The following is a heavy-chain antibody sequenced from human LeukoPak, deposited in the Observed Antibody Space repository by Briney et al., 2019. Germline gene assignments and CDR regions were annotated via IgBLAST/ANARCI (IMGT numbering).Heavy chain of an antibody. Sequence: PGGSLRLSCSASGFTFRGYSMNWVRQAPGKGLAWVASIDRTSAYIYYADSVRGRFTISRDNADNSLYLQMNSLRADDTAVYYCVRDGEATSSTRHFDCWGQGTLVTVSS. CDR2: IDRTSAYI. CDR3: VRDGEATSSTRHFDC. D-gene: IGHD2-2*01. J-gene: IGHJ4*02. V-gene: IGHV3-21*01. CDR1: GFTFRGYS.